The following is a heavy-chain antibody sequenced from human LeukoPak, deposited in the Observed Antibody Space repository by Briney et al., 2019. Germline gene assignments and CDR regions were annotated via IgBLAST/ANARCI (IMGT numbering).Heavy chain of an antibody. D-gene: IGHD6-13*01. V-gene: IGHV1-18*01. J-gene: IGHJ4*02. CDR1: GYTFTSYV. CDR2: ISAYNGNT. Sequence: ASVKVSCKASGYTFTSYVISWVRQAPGQGLEWMGWISAYNGNTNYAQKLQGRVTMTTDTSTSTAYMELRSLRSDDTAVYYCARGMAPYSSSWLPGDYWGQGTLVTVSS. CDR3: ARGMAPYSSSWLPGDY.